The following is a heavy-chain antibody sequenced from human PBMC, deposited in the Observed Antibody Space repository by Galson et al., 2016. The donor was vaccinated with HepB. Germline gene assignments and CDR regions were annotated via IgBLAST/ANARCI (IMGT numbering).Heavy chain of an antibody. V-gene: IGHV5-51*01. CDR3: ARLGEATQYAPFDY. CDR1: GYSFTSYW. D-gene: IGHD2-8*01. Sequence: QSGAEVKKSGESLKISCRGSGYSFTSYWIGWVRQMPGKGLEWMGIIYPSDSDTRYNPSFQGQVTISADKSIRTAYLQWSSLKASDTAMYYCARLGEATQYAPFDYWGPGTLVTVSS. J-gene: IGHJ4*02. CDR2: IYPSDSDT.